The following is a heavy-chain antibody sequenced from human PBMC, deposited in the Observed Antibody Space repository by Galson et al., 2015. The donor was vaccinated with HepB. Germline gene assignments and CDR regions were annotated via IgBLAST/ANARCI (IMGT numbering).Heavy chain of an antibody. CDR3: AKDRVGTYYYFGMDV. V-gene: IGHV3-30*18. Sequence: SLRLSCAASGFIFSSCGMHWVRQAPGRGLEWVAAVTYDGINKDYADSVKGRFTVSRDNSKNTLYLQMNSLSAEDTAVYYCAKDRVGTYYYFGMDVWGQGTTVTVSS. D-gene: IGHD4-23*01. CDR2: VTYDGINK. CDR1: GFIFSSCG. J-gene: IGHJ6*02.